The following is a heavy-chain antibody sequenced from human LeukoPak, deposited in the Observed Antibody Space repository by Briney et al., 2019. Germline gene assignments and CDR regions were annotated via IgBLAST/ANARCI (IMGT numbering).Heavy chain of an antibody. Sequence: GGSLRLSCAASGFTFSSNYMSWVRQAPGKGLEWVSVIYSGGSTYYADSVKGRFTISRDNSKNTLYLQMNSLRAEDTAVYYCARDKSNPPYYYYGMDVWGQGTTVTVSS. CDR3: ARDKSNPPYYYYGMDV. V-gene: IGHV3-66*01. CDR2: IYSGGST. CDR1: GFTFSSNY. J-gene: IGHJ6*02.